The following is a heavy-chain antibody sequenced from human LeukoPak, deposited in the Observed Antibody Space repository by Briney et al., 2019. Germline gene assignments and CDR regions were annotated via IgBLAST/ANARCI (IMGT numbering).Heavy chain of an antibody. CDR1: GYTFSAHY. J-gene: IGHJ4*02. V-gene: IGHV1-2*02. Sequence: ASVGVSCKTSGYTFSAHYLHWVRQAPGQRPEWVGRIDPASGGTHYAQKFQGRVTVTRDTSTTTVDMELSGLRSDDTADYYCARVPGPYTTSRFDFWGQGTLVTVSS. CDR3: ARVPGPYTTSRFDF. D-gene: IGHD2-2*02. CDR2: IDPASGGT.